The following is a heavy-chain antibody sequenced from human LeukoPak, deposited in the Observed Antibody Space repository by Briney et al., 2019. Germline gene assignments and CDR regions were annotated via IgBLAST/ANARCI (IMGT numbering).Heavy chain of an antibody. CDR3: ATHNYYDSSGYSVFDY. D-gene: IGHD3-22*01. Sequence: GGSLRLSCAASGFTFSSYAMHWVRQAPGKGLEWVAVISYDGSNKCYADSVKGRFTISRDNSKNTLYLQMNSLRAEDTAVYYCATHNYYDSSGYSVFDYWGQGTLVTVSS. CDR2: ISYDGSNK. V-gene: IGHV3-30-3*01. J-gene: IGHJ4*02. CDR1: GFTFSSYA.